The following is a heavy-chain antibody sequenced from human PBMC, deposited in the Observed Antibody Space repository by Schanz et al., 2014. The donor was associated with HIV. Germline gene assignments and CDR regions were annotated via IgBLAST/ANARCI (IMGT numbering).Heavy chain of an antibody. D-gene: IGHD6-19*01. CDR1: GGPFSIYA. V-gene: IGHV1-2*02. CDR2: INPNSGGT. J-gene: IGHJ4*02. Sequence: QVQLVQSGAEVKKPGSSVKVSCKASGGPFSIYAISWVRQAPGQGLEWMGWINPNSGGTNFAQKFQGRVTLTRDTSITTAYMELTTLRSDDTALYYCAIPSSGWSTFDYWGQGTLVTVSS. CDR3: AIPSSGWSTFDY.